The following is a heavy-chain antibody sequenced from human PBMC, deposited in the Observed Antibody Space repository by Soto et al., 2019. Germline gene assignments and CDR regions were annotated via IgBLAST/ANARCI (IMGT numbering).Heavy chain of an antibody. V-gene: IGHV1-18*01. CDR1: GYTFTSYG. CDR2: ISAYNGNT. CDR3: ARADGTAAAGTFDY. D-gene: IGHD6-13*01. J-gene: IGHJ4*02. Sequence: ASVKVSCKASGYTFTSYGISWVRQAPGQGLEWMGWISAYNGNTNYAQELQGRVTMTTDTSTSTAYMELRSLRSDDTAVYYCARADGTAAAGTFDYWGKGTLVTVSS.